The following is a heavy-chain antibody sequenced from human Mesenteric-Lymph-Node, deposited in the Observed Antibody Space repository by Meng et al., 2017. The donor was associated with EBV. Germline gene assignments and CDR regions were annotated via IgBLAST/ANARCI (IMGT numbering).Heavy chain of an antibody. CDR1: GGSFSDYH. J-gene: IGHJ4*02. V-gene: IGHV4-34*01. CDR2: INHGRST. D-gene: IGHD3-10*01. CDR3: ARIRANSGSGGYDSGFDY. Sequence: QVQLQQWGAGLLKPSETLSLPCAVYGGSFSDYHWSWIRQPPGKGLEWIGEINHGRSTNYNPSLKSRVTISVDTSKNQFSLKLSSVTAADTAVYYCARIRANSGSGGYDSGFDYWGQGTLVTVSS.